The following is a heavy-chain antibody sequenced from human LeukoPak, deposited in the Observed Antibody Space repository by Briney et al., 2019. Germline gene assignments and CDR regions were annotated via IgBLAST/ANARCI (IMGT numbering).Heavy chain of an antibody. D-gene: IGHD3-22*01. CDR3: ARLQYYYDIIPAFDI. V-gene: IGHV3-7*01. J-gene: IGHJ3*02. CDR2: IKQGGSEK. CDR1: GFTFSSYW. Sequence: VGSLRLSCSASGFTFSSYWMTWVRQAPGKGLEWVANIKQGGSEKYYVDSVKGRFTISRDNGKNSLYLNMNSLRAEDTAVYYCARLQYYYDIIPAFDIWGQGTMVTVSS.